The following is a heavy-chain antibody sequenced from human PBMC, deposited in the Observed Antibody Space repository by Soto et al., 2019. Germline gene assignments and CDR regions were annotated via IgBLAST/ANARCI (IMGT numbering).Heavy chain of an antibody. V-gene: IGHV3-53*04. D-gene: IGHD6-6*01. CDR2: IYSGGST. Sequence: EVQLVESGGGLVQPGGSLRLSCAASGFTVSSNYMSWVRQAPGKGLEWVSVIYSGGSTYYADSVKGRFTISRHNSKNTLYLQMNSLRAEDTAVYYCASGSEYSSSSALGWGQGTLVTVSS. CDR3: ASGSEYSSSSALG. CDR1: GFTVSSNY. J-gene: IGHJ4*02.